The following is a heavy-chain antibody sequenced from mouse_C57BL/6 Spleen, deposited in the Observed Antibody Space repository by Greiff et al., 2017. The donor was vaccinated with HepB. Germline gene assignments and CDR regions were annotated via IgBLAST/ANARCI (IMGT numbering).Heavy chain of an antibody. CDR2: IDPSDSYT. J-gene: IGHJ1*03. CDR3: ARSPSSYYGSIFYWYFDV. Sequence: QVQLQQPGAELVKPGASVKLSCKASGYTFTSYWMQWVKQRPGQGLEWIGEIDPSDSYTNYNQKFKGKATLTVDTSSSTAYMQLSSRTSEDSAVYYCARSPSSYYGSIFYWYFDVWGTGTTVTVSS. D-gene: IGHD1-1*01. V-gene: IGHV1-50*01. CDR1: GYTFTSYW.